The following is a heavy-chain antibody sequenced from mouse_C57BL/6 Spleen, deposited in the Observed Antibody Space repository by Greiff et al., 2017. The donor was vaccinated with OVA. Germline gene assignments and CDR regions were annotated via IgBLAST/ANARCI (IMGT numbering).Heavy chain of an antibody. CDR1: GYTFTSYW. V-gene: IGHV1-52*01. D-gene: IGHD1-1*01. Sequence: VQLQQPGAELVRPGSSVKLSCKASGYTFTSYWMHWVKQRPIQGLEWIGNIDPSDSETHYNQKFKDKATLTVDKSSSTAYMQLSSLISEDSAVYYCARDYGSSYWYFDVWGTGTTVTVSS. CDR2: IDPSDSET. J-gene: IGHJ1*03. CDR3: ARDYGSSYWYFDV.